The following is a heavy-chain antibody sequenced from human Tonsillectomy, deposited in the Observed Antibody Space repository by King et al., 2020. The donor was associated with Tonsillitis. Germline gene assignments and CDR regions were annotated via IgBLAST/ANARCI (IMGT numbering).Heavy chain of an antibody. CDR3: ARAGNAYCYGASCSPVNYYGLDG. CDR1: GYTFTGYY. V-gene: IGHV1-2*02. CDR2: INPNSGGT. Sequence: QLVQSGAEVKKPGASVKVSCKASGYTFTGYYMHWVRQAPGQGLEWMGWINPNSGGTNYAQKFQGRVTMTRDTSISTAYMELSRLRSDDTAVYYCARAGNAYCYGASCSPVNYYGLDGWGQGTTVTVSS. D-gene: IGHD2-21*01. J-gene: IGHJ6*02.